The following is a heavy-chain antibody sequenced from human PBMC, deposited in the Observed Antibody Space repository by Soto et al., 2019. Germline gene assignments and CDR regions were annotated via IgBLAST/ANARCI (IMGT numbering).Heavy chain of an antibody. J-gene: IGHJ4*02. V-gene: IGHV3-23*01. CDR3: TRWDGFADL. CDR2: MSISGEKT. D-gene: IGHD1-26*01. Sequence: GGSLRLSCAASGFTFSHYSMAWVRQTPERGLEWVSGMSISGEKTFYADFVKGRFTVSRDSPKNTVYLQMNTLRAEDTAIYYCTRWDGFADLWGQGTLVTVSS. CDR1: GFTFSHYS.